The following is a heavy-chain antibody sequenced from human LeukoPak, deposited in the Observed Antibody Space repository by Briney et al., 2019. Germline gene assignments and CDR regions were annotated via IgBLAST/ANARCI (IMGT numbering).Heavy chain of an antibody. J-gene: IGHJ4*02. CDR2: INPNSGGT. V-gene: IGHV1-2*02. D-gene: IGHD5-18*01. CDR3: ARDGPRGYSYGYVWYYFDY. Sequence: GASVKVSCKASGYTFTSYGISWVRQAPGQGLEWMGWINPNSGGTNYAQKFQGRVTMTRDTSISTAYMELSRLRSDDTAVYYCARDGPRGYSYGYVWYYFDYWGQGTLVTVSS. CDR1: GYTFTSYG.